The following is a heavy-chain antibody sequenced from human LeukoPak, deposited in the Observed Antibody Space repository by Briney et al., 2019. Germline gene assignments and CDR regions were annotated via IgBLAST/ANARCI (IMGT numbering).Heavy chain of an antibody. CDR3: ARDFIRLPNDY. J-gene: IGHJ4*02. CDR1: GFTFSDFW. D-gene: IGHD2-15*01. V-gene: IGHV3-7*01. CDR2: IKEDGTEK. Sequence: EGSLRLSCAGSGFTFSDFWMTWVRQTPGKGLEWVANIKEDGTEKNLVDSVKGRFTISRDNTKNLLFLEMNNLRAEDTAVYYCARDFIRLPNDYWGQGTLVTVSS.